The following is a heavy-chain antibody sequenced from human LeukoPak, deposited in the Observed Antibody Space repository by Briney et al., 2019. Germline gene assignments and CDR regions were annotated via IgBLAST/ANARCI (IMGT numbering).Heavy chain of an antibody. V-gene: IGHV3-23*01. CDR1: GFTFSSYG. Sequence: PGGSLRLSCAASGFTFSSYGMSWVRQAPGKGLEWVSAISGSGGSTYYADSVKGRFTISRDNSKNTLYLQMNSLRAEDTAVYYCARRPQWELLRSHEEYFQHWGQGTLVTVSS. D-gene: IGHD1-26*01. J-gene: IGHJ1*01. CDR2: ISGSGGST. CDR3: ARRPQWELLRSHEEYFQH.